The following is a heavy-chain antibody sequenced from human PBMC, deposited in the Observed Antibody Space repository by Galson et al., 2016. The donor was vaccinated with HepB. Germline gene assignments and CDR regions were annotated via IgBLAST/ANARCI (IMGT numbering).Heavy chain of an antibody. J-gene: IGHJ4*02. D-gene: IGHD3-3*01. CDR2: IYHSGTS. CDR1: TGSISSSSW. CDR3: AAFDFWNGYGY. Sequence: SETLSLTCAVSTGSISSSSWWSWVRQPPGKGLEWIGEIYHSGTSNYNPSLKSRVTISVDKSKNQFSLRLTSVTAADTAIYYCAAFDFWNGYGYWGQGILVSVSS. V-gene: IGHV4-4*02.